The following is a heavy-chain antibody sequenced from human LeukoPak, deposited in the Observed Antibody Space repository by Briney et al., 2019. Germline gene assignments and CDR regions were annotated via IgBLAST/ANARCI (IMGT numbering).Heavy chain of an antibody. Sequence: SETLSLTCTVSGGSINTYYWSWLRQPPGKGLEWIGYISDSGSPSYNSSLKSRVTISIDTSKKQFSLMLSSVTAADTAIYYCARSTQRYCSGGTCFPYWYDHWGRGALVTVSS. CDR2: ISDSGSP. CDR1: GGSINTYY. J-gene: IGHJ5*02. D-gene: IGHD2-15*01. CDR3: ARSTQRYCSGGTCFPYWYDH. V-gene: IGHV4-59*01.